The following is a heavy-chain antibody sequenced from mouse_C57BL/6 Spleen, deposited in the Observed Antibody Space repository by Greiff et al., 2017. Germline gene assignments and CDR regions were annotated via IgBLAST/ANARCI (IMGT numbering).Heavy chain of an antibody. J-gene: IGHJ2*01. CDR3: ARQSGPTGYYFDY. Sequence: EVQVVESGGDLVKPGGSLKLSCAASGFTFSSYGMSWVRQTPDKRLEWVATISSGGSYTYYPDSVKGRFTISRDNAKNTLYLQMSSLKSEDTAMYYCARQSGPTGYYFDYWGQGTTLTVSS. D-gene: IGHD4-1*02. CDR2: ISSGGSYT. V-gene: IGHV5-6*01. CDR1: GFTFSSYG.